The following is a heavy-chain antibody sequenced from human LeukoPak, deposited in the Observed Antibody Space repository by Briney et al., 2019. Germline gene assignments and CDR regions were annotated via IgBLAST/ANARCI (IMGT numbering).Heavy chain of an antibody. V-gene: IGHV4-61*01. Sequence: SETLSLTCTVSGGSVSSGSYYWSWIRQPPGKGLVWIGYIYYSGSTNYNPSLKSRVTISVDTSKNQFSLKLSSVTAADTAVYYCARWADSSGWIYYYYYGMDVWGQGTTVTVSS. D-gene: IGHD6-19*01. CDR2: IYYSGST. CDR3: ARWADSSGWIYYYYYGMDV. J-gene: IGHJ6*02. CDR1: GGSVSSGSYY.